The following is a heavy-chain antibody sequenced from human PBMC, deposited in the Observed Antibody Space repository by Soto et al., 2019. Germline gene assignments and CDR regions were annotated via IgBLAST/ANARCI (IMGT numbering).Heavy chain of an antibody. CDR2: IYYSGST. CDR1: GGSISSYY. J-gene: IGHJ6*03. V-gene: IGHV4-59*01. CDR3: ARERRGYYYYYMDV. Sequence: SETLSLTCTVSGGSISSYYWSWIRQPPGKGLEWIGYIYYSGSTNYNPSLKSRVTISVDTSKNQFSLKLSSVTAADTAVYYCARERRGYYYYYMDVWGKGTTVTVSS.